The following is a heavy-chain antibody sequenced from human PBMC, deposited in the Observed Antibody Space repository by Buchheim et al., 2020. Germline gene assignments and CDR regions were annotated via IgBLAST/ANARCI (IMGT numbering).Heavy chain of an antibody. V-gene: IGHV3-21*01. CDR2: ISSSSSYI. CDR3: ARSSGSYSGSFDY. D-gene: IGHD1-26*01. Sequence: EVQLVESGGGLVKPGGSLRLSCAASGFTFSSYSMNWVRQAPGKGLAWVSSISSSSSYIYYADSVKGRFTISRDNAKNSLYLQMNSLRAEDTAVYYCARSSGSYSGSFDYWGQGTL. J-gene: IGHJ4*02. CDR1: GFTFSSYS.